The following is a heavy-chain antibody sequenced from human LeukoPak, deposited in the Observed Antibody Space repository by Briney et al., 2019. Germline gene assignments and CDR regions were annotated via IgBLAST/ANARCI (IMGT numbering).Heavy chain of an antibody. D-gene: IGHD1-26*01. J-gene: IGHJ6*03. Sequence: SETLSLTCTVSGGSISSSDYYWGWIRQSPGKGLEWIGSIYYSGSTYYNPSLKSRVTISVDTSKNQFSLKLSSVTAADTAVYFCVSLVSGGYRLVPYYYYYMDVWGKGTTVTVSS. CDR2: IYYSGST. V-gene: IGHV4-39*01. CDR1: GGSISSSDYY. CDR3: VSLVSGGYRLVPYYYYYMDV.